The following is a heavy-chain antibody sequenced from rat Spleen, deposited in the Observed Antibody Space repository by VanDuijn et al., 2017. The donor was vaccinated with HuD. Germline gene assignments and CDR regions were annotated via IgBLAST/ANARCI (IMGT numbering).Heavy chain of an antibody. Sequence: EVQLVETGGGLVQPGRSLKLSCVASGFTFSSYWMYWIRQAPGKGLEWVSSINTDGGNTYYPDSVKGRFTISRDNAENTLSLQMNSLRSEDTATYYCAKEGSYPAMGVMDAWGQGASVTVSS. J-gene: IGHJ4*01. V-gene: IGHV5-58*01. CDR1: GFTFSSYW. D-gene: IGHD1-4*01. CDR2: INTDGGNT. CDR3: AKEGSYPAMGVMDA.